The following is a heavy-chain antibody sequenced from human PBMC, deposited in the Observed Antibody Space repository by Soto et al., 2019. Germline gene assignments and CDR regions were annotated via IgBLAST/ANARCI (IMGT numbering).Heavy chain of an antibody. Sequence: EVQLLESGGGLVQPGGSLRLSCTASRFNFIGYAMSWVRQAPGKGLEWVSGIPGNGISPMYAESVKGRFTISRDNSKNALYLQMNSLRAEDTAVYFCAKGARDCGGDCYSSYFDYWGQGALVTVSS. CDR2: IPGNGISP. D-gene: IGHD2-21*02. CDR3: AKGARDCGGDCYSSYFDY. CDR1: RFNFIGYA. V-gene: IGHV3-23*01. J-gene: IGHJ4*02.